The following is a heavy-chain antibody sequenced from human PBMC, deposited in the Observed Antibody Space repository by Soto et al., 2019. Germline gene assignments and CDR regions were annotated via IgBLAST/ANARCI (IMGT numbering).Heavy chain of an antibody. Sequence: GASVKVSCKASGYTFTSYGISWVRQAPGQGLEWMGWISAYNGNTNYAQKLQGRVTMTTDTSTSTAYMELRSLRSDDTAVYYCARGKNYDILTGYLYYYGMDVCGQGTTVTVSS. CDR3: ARGKNYDILTGYLYYYGMDV. CDR2: ISAYNGNT. CDR1: GYTFTSYG. V-gene: IGHV1-18*01. D-gene: IGHD3-9*01. J-gene: IGHJ6*02.